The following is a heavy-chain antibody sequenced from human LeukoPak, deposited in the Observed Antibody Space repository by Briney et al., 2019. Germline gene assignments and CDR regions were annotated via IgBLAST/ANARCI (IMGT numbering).Heavy chain of an antibody. V-gene: IGHV3-74*01. CDR3: ARVDPPRTLDADY. CDR1: GFTFSSYW. D-gene: IGHD3/OR15-3a*01. Sequence: PGGSLRLSCAASGFTFSSYWMHWVRHAPGKGLVWVSLINSDGTSTSYADSVKGRFTISRDNAKNTLYLQMNSLRAEDTAVYYCARVDPPRTLDADYWGQGTLVTVSS. J-gene: IGHJ4*02. CDR2: INSDGTST.